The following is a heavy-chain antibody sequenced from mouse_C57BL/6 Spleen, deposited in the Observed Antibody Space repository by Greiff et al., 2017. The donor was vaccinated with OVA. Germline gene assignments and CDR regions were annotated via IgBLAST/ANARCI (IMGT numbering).Heavy chain of an antibody. V-gene: IGHV1-18*01. CDR2: INPNNGGT. CDR3: AREIYDGYYGTMDY. J-gene: IGHJ4*01. Sequence: EVQLQESGPELVKPGASVKIPCKASGYTFTDYNMDWVKQSHGQSLEWIGDINPNNGGTIYNQKFKGKATLTVDKSSSTAYMELRSLTSEDTAVYDCAREIYDGYYGTMDYWGQGTSVTVSS. D-gene: IGHD2-3*01. CDR1: GYTFTDYN.